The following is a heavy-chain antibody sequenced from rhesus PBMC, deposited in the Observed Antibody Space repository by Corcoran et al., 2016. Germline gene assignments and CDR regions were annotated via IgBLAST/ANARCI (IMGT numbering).Heavy chain of an antibody. CDR1: GCTFSSSA. CDR2: FRSKSNNYGT. Sequence: EVQLVESGGGLVQPGGSLRLSCAASGCTFSSSAMHWVLQASGKRLEWVGRFRSKSNNYGTGYAASVKGRFTISRDDSKNTAYLQMNSLKTEDTAVYYCAREGVDYWGQGVLVTVSS. J-gene: IGHJ4*01. CDR3: AREGVDY. V-gene: IGHV3-118*01.